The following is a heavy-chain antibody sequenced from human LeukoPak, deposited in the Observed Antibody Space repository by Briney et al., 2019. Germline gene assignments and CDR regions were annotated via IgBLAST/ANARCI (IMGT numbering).Heavy chain of an antibody. V-gene: IGHV4-34*01. D-gene: IGHD4-23*01. CDR2: INHSGST. Sequence: PSETLSLTCAVYGGSFSGYYWSWIRQPPGKGLEWIGEINHSGSTNYNPSLKSRVTISVDTSKNQFSLKLSSVTAADTAVYYCARAGGNPHCDYWGQGTLVTVSS. J-gene: IGHJ4*02. CDR3: ARAGGNPHCDY. CDR1: GGSFSGYY.